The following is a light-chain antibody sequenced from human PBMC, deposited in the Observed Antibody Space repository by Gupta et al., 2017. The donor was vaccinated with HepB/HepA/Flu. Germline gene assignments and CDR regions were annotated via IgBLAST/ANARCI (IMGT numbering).Light chain of an antibody. J-gene: IGKJ2*04. Sequence: IQMTQSPSSLSASVGDRVTIPCRASQRIRTYLNWYKQKPGKAPKLLIYAASSWQQGVASRFVGSGYGKYLTLTNSNRQQEDFASYYFHQINRNPMCRFGQRTKLDIK. CDR2: AAS. CDR1: QRIRTY. V-gene: IGKV1-39*01. CDR3: HQINRNPMCR.